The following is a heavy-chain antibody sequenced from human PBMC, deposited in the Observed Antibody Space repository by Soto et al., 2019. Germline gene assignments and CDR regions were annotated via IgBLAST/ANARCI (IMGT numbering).Heavy chain of an antibody. CDR2: IDPSDSYT. CDR3: ARHELYCSGGSCYGYGMDV. Sequence: GESLKISCKGSGYSFTSYWISWVRQMPGKGLEWMGRIDPSDSYTNYSPSFQGHVTISADKSISTAYLQWSSLKASDTAMYYCARHELYCSGGSCYGYGMDVWGQGTTVTVSS. V-gene: IGHV5-10-1*01. D-gene: IGHD2-15*01. J-gene: IGHJ6*02. CDR1: GYSFTSYW.